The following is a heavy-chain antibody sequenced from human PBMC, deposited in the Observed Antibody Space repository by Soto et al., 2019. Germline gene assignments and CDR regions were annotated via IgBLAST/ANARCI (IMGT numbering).Heavy chain of an antibody. J-gene: IGHJ6*02. CDR3: ARRSYCISTSCYYYYGMDV. CDR2: IYPGDSDT. D-gene: IGHD2-2*01. Sequence: GESLKISCKGSGYSFTSYWIGWVRQMPGKGLEWMGIIYPGDSDTRYSPSFQGQVTISADKSISTAYLQWSSLKASDTAMYYCARRSYCISTSCYYYYGMDVWGQGTTVTVSS. V-gene: IGHV5-51*01. CDR1: GYSFTSYW.